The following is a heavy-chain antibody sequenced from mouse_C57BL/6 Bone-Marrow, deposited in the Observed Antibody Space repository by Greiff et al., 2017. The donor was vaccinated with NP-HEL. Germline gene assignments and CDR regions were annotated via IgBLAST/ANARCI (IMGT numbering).Heavy chain of an antibody. CDR3: ARGTGTKFAY. CDR1: GYTFTDYY. V-gene: IGHV1-19*01. CDR2: INPYNGGT. D-gene: IGHD4-1*01. Sequence: VHVKQSGPVLVKPGASVKMSCKASGYTFTDYYMNWVKQSHGKSLEWIGVINPYNGGTSYNQKFKGKATLTVDKSSSTAYMELNSLTSEDSAVYYCARGTGTKFAYWGQGTLVTVSA. J-gene: IGHJ3*01.